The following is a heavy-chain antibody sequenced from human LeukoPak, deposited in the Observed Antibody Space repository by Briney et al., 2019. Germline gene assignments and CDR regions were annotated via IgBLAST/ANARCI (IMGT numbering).Heavy chain of an antibody. CDR3: AHGTTSSPVDY. D-gene: IGHD1-1*01. V-gene: IGHV2-5*02. CDR1: GFSLSTSGVG. J-gene: IGHJ4*02. CDR2: IYWDDDK. Sequence: KESGPTLVKPTQTLTLTCTFSGFSLSTSGVGVGWIRQPPGQALEWLALIYWDDDKRYSPSLKSRLTITKATSKNLVVLTMTNMDPVDTATYYSAHGTTSSPVDYWGQGTLVTVSS.